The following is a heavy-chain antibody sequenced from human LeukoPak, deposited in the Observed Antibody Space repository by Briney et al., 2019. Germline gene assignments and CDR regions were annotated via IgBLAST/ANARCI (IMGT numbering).Heavy chain of an antibody. Sequence: GGSLRLSCAASGFTFRNYAMHWVRQTPGKGLEWVTVISHDESNEYYADSVKGRFTISRDNSKNTLYLQMNSLRAEDTAVYYCARGVLSDYWGQGTLVTVSS. CDR2: ISHDESNE. CDR3: ARGVLSDY. J-gene: IGHJ4*02. CDR1: GFTFRNYA. D-gene: IGHD2/OR15-2a*01. V-gene: IGHV3-30-3*01.